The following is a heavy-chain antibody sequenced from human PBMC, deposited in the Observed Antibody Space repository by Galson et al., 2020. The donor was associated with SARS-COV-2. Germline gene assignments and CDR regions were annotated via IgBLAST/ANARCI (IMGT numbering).Heavy chain of an antibody. V-gene: IGHV3-23*01. CDR2: ISGSGGST. CDR1: GFTFSSYA. J-gene: IGHJ4*02. D-gene: IGHD2-21*02. CDR3: AKMGGGVVVTATYPSVRYYFDY. Sequence: GGSLRLSCAASGFTFSSYAMSWVRQAPGKGLEWVSAISGSGGSTYYADSVKGRFTISRDNSKNTLYLQMNSLRAEDTAVYYCAKMGGGVVVTATYPSVRYYFDYWGQGTLVTVSS.